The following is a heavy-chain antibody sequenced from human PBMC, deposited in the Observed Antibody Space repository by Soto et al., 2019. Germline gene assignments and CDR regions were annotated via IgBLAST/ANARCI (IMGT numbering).Heavy chain of an antibody. V-gene: IGHV3-30*03. Sequence: PLRLSCAASGFTFGNYGMNWVLKTQGKGLEWVALISYDGSNKYYADSVKGRFTISRDNSKNTMSLQMNSLRAEDTAVYYCATVPSPAMITQFALWGQGSLV. CDR3: ATVPSPAMITQFAL. D-gene: IGHD3-16*01. J-gene: IGHJ4*02. CDR1: GFTFGNYG. CDR2: ISYDGSNK.